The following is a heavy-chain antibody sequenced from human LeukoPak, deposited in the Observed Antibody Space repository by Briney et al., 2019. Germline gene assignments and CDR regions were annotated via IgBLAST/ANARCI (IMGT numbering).Heavy chain of an antibody. CDR1: GSTFGDYA. Sequence: PGGSLRLSCITSGSTFGDYAMTWVRQAPGKGLEWVGFIRSKVYGGTPEYAASVKGRFTISRNDSKGIAYLQMNSLKTEDTAVYYCSRDRTPYYWGQGTLVTVSS. J-gene: IGHJ4*02. CDR3: SRDRTPYY. CDR2: IRSKVYGGTP. V-gene: IGHV3-49*04.